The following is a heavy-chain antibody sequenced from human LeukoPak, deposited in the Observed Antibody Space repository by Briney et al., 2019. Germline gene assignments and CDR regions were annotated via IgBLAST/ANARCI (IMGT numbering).Heavy chain of an antibody. D-gene: IGHD3-22*01. J-gene: IGHJ4*02. CDR1: GFTFSSYA. CDR2: INHSGST. CDR3: ARGYYYDSSGYQPYYFDY. V-gene: IGHV4-34*01. Sequence: PGGSLRLSCAASGFTFSSYAMSWIRQPPGKGLEWIGEINHSGSTNYNPSLKSRVTISVDTSKNQFSLKLSSVTAADTAVYYCARGYYYDSSGYQPYYFDYWGQGTLVTVSS.